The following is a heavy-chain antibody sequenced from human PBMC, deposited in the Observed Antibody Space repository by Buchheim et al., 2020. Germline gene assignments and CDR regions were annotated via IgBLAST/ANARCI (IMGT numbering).Heavy chain of an antibody. V-gene: IGHV3-30*04. Sequence: QVQLVESGGGVVQPGRSLRLSCAASGFTFSSYAMHWVRQAPGKGLEWVAVISYDGSNKYYADSVKGRFTISRDNYKNTLYLQMNSLRAEDTAVYYCARGLYSPYYGMDVWGQGTT. CDR1: GFTFSSYA. CDR3: ARGLYSPYYGMDV. D-gene: IGHD2-8*01. CDR2: ISYDGSNK. J-gene: IGHJ6*02.